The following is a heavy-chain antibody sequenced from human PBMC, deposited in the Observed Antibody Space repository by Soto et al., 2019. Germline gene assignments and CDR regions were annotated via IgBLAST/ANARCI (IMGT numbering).Heavy chain of an antibody. CDR2: ISYDGSNK. J-gene: IGHJ4*02. CDR1: GFTFSSYA. D-gene: IGHD5-12*01. V-gene: IGHV3-30-3*01. CDR3: ARAPEMATICAPDY. Sequence: GGSLRLSCAASGFTFSSYAMHWVRQAPGKGLEWVAVISYDGSNKYYADSVKGRFTISRDNSKNTLYLQMNSLRAEDTAVYYCARAPEMATICAPDYWGQGTLVTVSS.